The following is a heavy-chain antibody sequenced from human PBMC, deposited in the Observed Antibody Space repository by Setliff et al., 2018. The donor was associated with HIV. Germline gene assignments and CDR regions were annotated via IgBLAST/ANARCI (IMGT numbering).Heavy chain of an antibody. CDR2: IYPGDSDT. CDR3: ARQPRGYSYGDGVYLDY. V-gene: IGHV5-51*01. D-gene: IGHD5-18*01. Sequence: GESLKISCKVDGYRFTSFWIAWVRQMPGKGLEWMGIIYPGDSDTRYSPSFQGQVTISVDKSISTAYLQWSSLKASDTAIYYCARQPRGYSYGDGVYLDYWGQGTPVTVSS. J-gene: IGHJ4*02. CDR1: GYRFTSFW.